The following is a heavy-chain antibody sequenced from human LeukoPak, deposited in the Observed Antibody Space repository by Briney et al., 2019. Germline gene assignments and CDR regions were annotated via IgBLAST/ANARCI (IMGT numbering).Heavy chain of an antibody. J-gene: IGHJ6*02. Sequence: GGSLRLSCATSGFTFTTYWMHWVRQAPGKGLVWVSHINSDGSITSYADSVKGRFTISRDNAKNTLYLQMNSLRAEDTAVYYCARDAVDTANAVWGQGTTVTVSS. CDR3: ARDAVDTANAV. CDR2: INSDGSIT. D-gene: IGHD5-18*01. V-gene: IGHV3-74*01. CDR1: GFTFTTYW.